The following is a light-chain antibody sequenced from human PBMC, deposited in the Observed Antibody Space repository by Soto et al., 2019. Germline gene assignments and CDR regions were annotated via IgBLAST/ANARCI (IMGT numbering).Light chain of an antibody. V-gene: IGKV3-15*01. CDR3: QQGHNWPLT. J-gene: IGKJ2*01. CDR2: SAS. Sequence: EIVMTQSPAILSVSPGERATLSCRASQSISTELAWHQQKPGQPPRLLIYSASTRATGVPARFTGSGSGSEFTLTISGLQSEDFAVYYCQQGHNWPLTFGQGTRLEI. CDR1: QSISTE.